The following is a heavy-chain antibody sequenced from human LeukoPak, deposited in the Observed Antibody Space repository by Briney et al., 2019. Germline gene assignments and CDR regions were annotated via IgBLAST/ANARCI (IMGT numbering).Heavy chain of an antibody. CDR3: AKEGSTGDLDY. Sequence: GGSLRLSCTASGFTFSNYGMHWVRQAPGKGLEWVALISHDENNKYYADSVKGRFTISRDNSKKTLFLQMNSLRAEDTAVYYCAKEGSTGDLDYWGQGTLVTVSS. CDR1: GFTFSNYG. D-gene: IGHD1-1*01. V-gene: IGHV3-30*18. CDR2: ISHDENNK. J-gene: IGHJ4*02.